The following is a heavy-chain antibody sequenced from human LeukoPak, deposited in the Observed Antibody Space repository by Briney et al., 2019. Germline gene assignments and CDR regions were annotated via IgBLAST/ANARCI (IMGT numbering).Heavy chain of an antibody. J-gene: IGHJ6*02. D-gene: IGHD2-2*01. CDR1: GFTFSSYG. CDR2: IWYDGSNK. V-gene: IGHV3-33*01. CDR3: ARVGFHCSSTSCYAYYYYGMDV. Sequence: GRSLRLSCAASGFTFSSYGMHWVRQAPGKGLEWVAVIWYDGSNKYYADSVKGRFTISRDNSKNTLCLQMNSLRAEDTAVYYCARVGFHCSSTSCYAYYYYGMDVWGQGTTVTVSS.